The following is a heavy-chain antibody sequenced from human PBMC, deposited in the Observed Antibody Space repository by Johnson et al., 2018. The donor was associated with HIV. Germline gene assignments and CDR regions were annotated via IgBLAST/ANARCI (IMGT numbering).Heavy chain of an antibody. D-gene: IGHD6-13*01. CDR1: GFTFSSYA. Sequence: QVQLVESGGGLIQPGGSLRLSCAASGFTFSSYAMHWVRQAPGKGLEWVAVISYDGSNKYYADSVKGRFTISRDNSKNTLYLQMNSLRAEDTAVYYCARSYSSLDAFDIWGQVTMVTVSS. CDR3: ARSYSSLDAFDI. CDR2: ISYDGSNK. V-gene: IGHV3-30*04. J-gene: IGHJ3*02.